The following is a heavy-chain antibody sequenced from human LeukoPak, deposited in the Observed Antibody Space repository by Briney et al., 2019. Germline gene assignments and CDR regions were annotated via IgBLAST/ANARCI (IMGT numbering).Heavy chain of an antibody. D-gene: IGHD3-22*01. CDR1: GGSISSGDYY. J-gene: IGHJ4*02. V-gene: IGHV4-30-4*01. CDR2: IYYSGST. CDR3: ASFYDSSGYYTKNAYYFDY. Sequence: SETLSLTCTVSGGSISSGDYYWSWIRQPPGKGLGWIGYIYYSGSTYYNPSLKSRVTISVDTSKNQFSLKLSSVTAADTAVYYCASFYDSSGYYTKNAYYFDYWGQGTLVTVSS.